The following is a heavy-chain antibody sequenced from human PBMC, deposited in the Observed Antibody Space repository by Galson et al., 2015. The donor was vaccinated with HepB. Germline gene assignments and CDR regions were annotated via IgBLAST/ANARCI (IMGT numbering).Heavy chain of an antibody. Sequence: SLRLSCAASGFTFSSYSMNWVRQAPGKGLEWVSYISSSSSTIYYADSVKGRFTISRDNAKNSLYLQMNSLRAEDTAVYYCASSRFLVDYWGQGTLVTVSS. CDR3: ASSRFLVDY. CDR1: GFTFSSYS. D-gene: IGHD3-3*01. CDR2: ISSSSSTI. V-gene: IGHV3-48*01. J-gene: IGHJ4*02.